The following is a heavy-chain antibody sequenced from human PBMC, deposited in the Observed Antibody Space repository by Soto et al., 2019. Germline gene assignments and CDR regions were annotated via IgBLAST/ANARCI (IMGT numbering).Heavy chain of an antibody. V-gene: IGHV1-46*01. D-gene: IGHD3-3*01. CDR2: INPSGGST. Sequence: QVQLVHSGAEVKKPGASVKVSCKTSGYSFTNYYLHWVRLAPGQGLEWMGIINPSGGSTTYAQKFQGRVTMTRDTSTSTVYMELSSLRSEDTAIYFCARDFWSGFGGFDPWGQGTLVTVSS. CDR1: GYSFTNYY. CDR3: ARDFWSGFGGFDP. J-gene: IGHJ5*02.